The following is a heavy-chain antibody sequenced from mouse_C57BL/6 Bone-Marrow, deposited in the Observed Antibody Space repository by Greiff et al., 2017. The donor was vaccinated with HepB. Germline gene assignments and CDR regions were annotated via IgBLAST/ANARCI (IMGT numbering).Heavy chain of an antibody. V-gene: IGHV3-6*01. CDR3: ARGYYDYGY. D-gene: IGHD2-4*01. Sequence: EVHLVESGPGLVKPSQSLSLTCSVTGYSITSGYYWNWIRQFPGNKLEWMGCISYDGSNNYNPSLKNRISITRDTSKNQFFLKLNSVTTEDTATYYCARGYYDYGYWGQGTTLTVSS. CDR2: ISYDGSN. J-gene: IGHJ2*01. CDR1: GYSITSGYY.